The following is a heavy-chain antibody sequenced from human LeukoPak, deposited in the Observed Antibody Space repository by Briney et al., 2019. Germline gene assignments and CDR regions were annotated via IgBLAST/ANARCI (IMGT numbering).Heavy chain of an antibody. CDR1: GFTFSSYG. Sequence: PGGSLRLSCAASGFTFSSYGMSWVRQAPGKGLEWVSAISGSGGSTYYADSVKGRFTISRDNSKNTLYLQMNSLRAEDTAVYYCAKDSGVVIQGEDAFDIWGQGTMVTVSS. J-gene: IGHJ3*02. D-gene: IGHD3-16*02. CDR3: AKDSGVVIQGEDAFDI. CDR2: ISGSGGST. V-gene: IGHV3-23*01.